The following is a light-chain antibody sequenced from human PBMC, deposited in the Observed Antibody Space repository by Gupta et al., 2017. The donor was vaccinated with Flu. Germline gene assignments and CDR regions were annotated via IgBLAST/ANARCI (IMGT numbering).Light chain of an antibody. CDR1: QDISNY. Sequence: DIQMTQSRSSLSASVGDRVTITCQASQDISNYLNWYQQKPGKAPKLLIYDASNLETGVPSRFSGSGSGTDFTFTISSLQPEDIATYYCQQYDNLPRVFTFGPGTKVDIK. J-gene: IGKJ3*01. V-gene: IGKV1-33*01. CDR3: QQYDNLPRVFT. CDR2: DAS.